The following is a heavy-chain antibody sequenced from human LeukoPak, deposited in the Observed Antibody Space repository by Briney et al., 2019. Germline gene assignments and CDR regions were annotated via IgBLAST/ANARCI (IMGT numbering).Heavy chain of an antibody. Sequence: PGGSLRLSCASSGFAFSDYEMNWVRQAPGKGLEWVSYISSSGSIIYYADSVKGRFTISRDNAKRSLFLQMNRLRVEDTAVYYCARTMWGFDYWGQGTLVTVSS. D-gene: IGHD7-27*01. CDR3: ARTMWGFDY. CDR1: GFAFSDYE. V-gene: IGHV3-48*03. J-gene: IGHJ4*02. CDR2: ISSSGSII.